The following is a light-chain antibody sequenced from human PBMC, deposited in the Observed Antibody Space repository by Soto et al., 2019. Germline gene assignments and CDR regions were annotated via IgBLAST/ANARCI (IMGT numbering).Light chain of an antibody. V-gene: IGKV1-5*01. CDR1: QSISNW. CDR2: DAS. J-gene: IGKJ1*01. Sequence: DIQMTQSPSTLSASVGDRVTITCRASQSISNWLAWYQQKPGKAPKLLIYDASLLESGVPSGFSGSGSGTEFTLTISGLQPDDFATNYCQQYDSYWGTFGQGTKVEIK. CDR3: QQYDSYWGT.